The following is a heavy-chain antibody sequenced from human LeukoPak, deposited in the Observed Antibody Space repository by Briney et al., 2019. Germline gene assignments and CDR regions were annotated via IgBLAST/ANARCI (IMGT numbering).Heavy chain of an antibody. CDR1: GGSISSYY. Sequence: SETLSLTCTVSGGSISSYYWSWIRQPPGKGLEWIGEINHSGSTNYNPSLMSRVTISVDTSKNQFSLKLSSVTAADTAVYYCARGRIAARLDYWGQGTLVTVSS. J-gene: IGHJ4*02. CDR2: INHSGST. D-gene: IGHD6-6*01. V-gene: IGHV4-34*01. CDR3: ARGRIAARLDY.